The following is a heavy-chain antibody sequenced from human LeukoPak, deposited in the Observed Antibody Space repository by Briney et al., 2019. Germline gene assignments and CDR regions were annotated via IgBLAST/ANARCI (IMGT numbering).Heavy chain of an antibody. V-gene: IGHV3-30*03. D-gene: IGHD4-17*01. CDR2: ISYDGNNK. CDR3: ARGLNRYFTTVTPLGDY. Sequence: GGSLRLSCADSGFTLSIYGLHWVRQAPGKGLEWVAVISYDGNNKFYADSVKGRFTVSRDNSNNTLYLQMSSLRLDDTAIYYCARGLNRYFTTVTPLGDYWGQGILVTVSS. J-gene: IGHJ4*02. CDR1: GFTLSIYG.